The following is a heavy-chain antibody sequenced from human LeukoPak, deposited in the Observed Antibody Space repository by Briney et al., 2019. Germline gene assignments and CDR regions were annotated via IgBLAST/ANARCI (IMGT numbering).Heavy chain of an antibody. D-gene: IGHD3-22*01. V-gene: IGHV3-33*01. CDR2: IWYDGSNK. Sequence: QPGGSLRLSCAASGFTLSSYGMHWVRQAPGKGLEWVAVIWYDGSNKYYADSVKGRFTISRDNSKNTLYLQMNSLRAEDTAVYYCARDRFREREYYDSSGYYQNWGQGTLVTVSS. J-gene: IGHJ4*02. CDR3: ARDRFREREYYDSSGYYQN. CDR1: GFTLSSYG.